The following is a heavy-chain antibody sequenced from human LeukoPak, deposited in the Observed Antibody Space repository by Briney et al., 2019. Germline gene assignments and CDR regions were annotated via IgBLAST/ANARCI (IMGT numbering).Heavy chain of an antibody. CDR3: ARCSSGYVLDY. CDR1: GGSFSGYY. CDR2: INHSGST. D-gene: IGHD3-22*01. V-gene: IGHV4-34*01. Sequence: PSETLSLTCAVYGGSFSGYYWSWIRQPPGKGLEWIGEINHSGSTNYNPSLKSRVTISVDTSKNQFSLKLSSVTAADTAVYYCARCSSGYVLDYWGQGTLVTVSS. J-gene: IGHJ4*02.